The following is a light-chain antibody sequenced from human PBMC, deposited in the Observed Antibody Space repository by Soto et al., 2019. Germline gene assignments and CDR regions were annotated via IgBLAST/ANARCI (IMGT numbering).Light chain of an antibody. V-gene: IGKV3-20*01. CDR3: QQYGSSPLT. CDR1: QSVSSSY. J-gene: IGKJ3*01. CDR2: GAS. Sequence: EIVLTQSPGTLSLSPGERATLSCRASQSVSSSYLAWYQQKPGQAPRLLIYGASSRATGSPDRFSGSGSGTDFTLTISRLEPEDFAVYYFQQYGSSPLTFGPGTKVDIK.